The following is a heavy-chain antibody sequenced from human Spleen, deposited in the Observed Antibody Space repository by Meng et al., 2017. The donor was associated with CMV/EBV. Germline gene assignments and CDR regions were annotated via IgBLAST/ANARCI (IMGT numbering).Heavy chain of an antibody. CDR3: AKSRLVGATTDY. V-gene: IGHV3-30*02. D-gene: IGHD1-26*01. J-gene: IGHJ4*02. CDR2: IHYDGNRE. Sequence: GESLKISCAASGFTSSSYGIHWVRQAPGKGLEWVAFIHYDGNREYYVDSVKGRFTISRDNSKNTLYLQMKSLRTEDTALYYCAKSRLVGATTDYWGQGTLVTVSS. CDR1: GFTSSSYG.